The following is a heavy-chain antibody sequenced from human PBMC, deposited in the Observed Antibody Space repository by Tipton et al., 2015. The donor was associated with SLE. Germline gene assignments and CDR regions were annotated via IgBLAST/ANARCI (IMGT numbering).Heavy chain of an antibody. J-gene: IGHJ6*03. Sequence: TLSLTCTVSGGSISSGSYYWSWIRQPPGKGLEWIGEINHSGSTNYNPSLKSRVTISVDTSRNQFSLKLSSVTAADTAMYYCARVPGLERSYYYYYYYMDVWGKGTTVTVSS. CDR2: INHSGST. V-gene: IGHV4-39*07. D-gene: IGHD1-1*01. CDR3: ARVPGLERSYYYYYYYMDV. CDR1: GGSISSGSYY.